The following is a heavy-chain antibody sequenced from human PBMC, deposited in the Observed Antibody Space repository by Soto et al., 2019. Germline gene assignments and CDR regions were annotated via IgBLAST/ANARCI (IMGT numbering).Heavy chain of an antibody. CDR1: GFSLSTSGVG. D-gene: IGHD6-13*01. CDR3: AHGVAAAGTENWFDP. J-gene: IGHJ5*02. Sequence: QITLKESGPPLVKPTQTLTLTCTFSGFSLSTSGVGVGWIRQPPGKALEWLALIYWDDDKRYSPSLKSRLTITEDTSKNRVVLKMTNMDPVDTATYYCAHGVAAAGTENWFDPWGQGTLVTVSS. V-gene: IGHV2-5*02. CDR2: IYWDDDK.